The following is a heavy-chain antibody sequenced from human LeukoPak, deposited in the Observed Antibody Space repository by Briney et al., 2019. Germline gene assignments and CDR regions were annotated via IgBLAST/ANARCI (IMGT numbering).Heavy chain of an antibody. D-gene: IGHD3-3*01. CDR2: IIPIFGTA. CDR3: ARSLVLRFLEWRLDWFDP. V-gene: IGHV1-69*05. J-gene: IGHJ5*02. CDR1: GGTFSSHA. Sequence: GASVKVSCKASGGTFSSHAISWVRQAPGQGLEWMGGIIPIFGTANYAQKFQGRVTITTDESTSTAYMELSSLRSEDTAVYYCARSLVLRFLEWRLDWFDPWGQGTLVTVSS.